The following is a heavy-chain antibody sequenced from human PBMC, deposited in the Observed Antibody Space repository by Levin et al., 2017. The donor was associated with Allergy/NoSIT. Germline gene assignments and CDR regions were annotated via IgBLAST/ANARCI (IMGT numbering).Heavy chain of an antibody. J-gene: IGHJ4*02. Sequence: SQTLSLTCAVYGGSFSGYYWSWIRQPPGKGLEWIGEINHSGSTNYNPSLKSRVTISVDTSKNQFSLKLSSVTAADTAVYYCAREQQLPPLFDYWGQGTLVTVSS. CDR1: GGSFSGYY. V-gene: IGHV4-34*01. D-gene: IGHD6-13*01. CDR2: INHSGST. CDR3: AREQQLPPLFDY.